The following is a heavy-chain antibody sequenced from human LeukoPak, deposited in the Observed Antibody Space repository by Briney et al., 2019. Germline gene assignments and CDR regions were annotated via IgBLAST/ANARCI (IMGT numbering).Heavy chain of an antibody. V-gene: IGHV4-31*03. Sequence: SQTLSLTCTVSGDSISSGGYFWSWIRQHPGKGLEWIGYIYYTGSTYYNPSLKSRVTISVDTSKNQFSLKLSSVTAADTAVYYCTRDGPRSSGYPDNWGQGALVTVSS. CDR2: IYYTGST. CDR3: TRDGPRSSGYPDN. D-gene: IGHD3-22*01. CDR1: GDSISSGGYF. J-gene: IGHJ4*02.